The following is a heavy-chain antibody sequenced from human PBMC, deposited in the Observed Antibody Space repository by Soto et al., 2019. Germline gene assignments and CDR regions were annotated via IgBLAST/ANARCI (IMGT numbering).Heavy chain of an antibody. CDR1: GGSISSSSYY. J-gene: IGHJ4*02. Sequence: ASETLSLTCTVSGGSISSSSYYWGWIRQPPGKGLEWIGIVYYSGSTYYNPSLKSRVTISVDTSKNYFSLKLSSVTAADTAVYYCARHGNYYDSSGYYVDYWGQGTLVTVSS. V-gene: IGHV4-39*01. CDR2: VYYSGST. D-gene: IGHD3-22*01. CDR3: ARHGNYYDSSGYYVDY.